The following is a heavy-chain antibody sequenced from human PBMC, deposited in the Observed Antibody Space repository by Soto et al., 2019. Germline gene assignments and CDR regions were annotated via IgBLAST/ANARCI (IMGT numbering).Heavy chain of an antibody. Sequence: ASVKVSCKASGYTFTSYDINWVRQATGQGLEWMGWMNPNSGNTGYAQKFQGRVTMTRNTSISTAYMELSSLRSEDTAVYYCARGPGSWYYYYLDVWGKGTTVTVSS. D-gene: IGHD6-13*01. CDR1: GYTFTSYD. CDR2: MNPNSGNT. CDR3: ARGPGSWYYYYLDV. V-gene: IGHV1-8*01. J-gene: IGHJ6*03.